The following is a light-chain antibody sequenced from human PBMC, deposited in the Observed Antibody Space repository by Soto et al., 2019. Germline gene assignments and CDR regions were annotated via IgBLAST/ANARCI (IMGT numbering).Light chain of an antibody. Sequence: EIVMTQSPGTLSVSPGERATLSCRASQSVSSNLAWYQQKPGQAPSLLIYGASTRATGIPARFSGTGSGTEFTLTISSLQSEDFAFYYCQQYSNWPGTFGPGTKV. J-gene: IGKJ1*01. CDR2: GAS. CDR3: QQYSNWPGT. CDR1: QSVSSN. V-gene: IGKV3-15*01.